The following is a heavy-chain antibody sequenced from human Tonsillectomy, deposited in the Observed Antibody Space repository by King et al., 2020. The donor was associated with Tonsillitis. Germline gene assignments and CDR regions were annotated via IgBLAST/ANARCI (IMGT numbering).Heavy chain of an antibody. CDR2: IWYDGSNK. CDR1: GFTFSNYG. Sequence: HVQLVESGGGVVQPGRSLRLSCEASGFTFSNYGMHWVRQPPGKGLEWVAVIWYDGSNKYYSDSVKGRFTISRDNSKNTLELQMNSLRAEDTAVYSCAGEDYGGRNWYFDLWGRGTLVTVSS. D-gene: IGHD4-23*01. CDR3: AGEDYGGRNWYFDL. J-gene: IGHJ2*01. V-gene: IGHV3-33*01.